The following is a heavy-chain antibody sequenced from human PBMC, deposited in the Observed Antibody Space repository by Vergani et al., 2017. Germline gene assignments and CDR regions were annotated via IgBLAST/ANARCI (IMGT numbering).Heavy chain of an antibody. J-gene: IGHJ3*02. CDR2: IWYDGSNK. V-gene: IGHV3-33*01. CDR1: GFTFSSYG. D-gene: IGHD3-3*01. CDR3: ARRRYDFWSGQIEAFDI. Sequence: VQLVESGGGLVQPGGSLRLSCAASGFTFSSYGMHWVRQAPGKGLEWVAVIWYDGSNKYYADSVKGRFTISRDNSKNTLYLQMSSLRAEDTAVYYCARRRYDFWSGQIEAFDIWGQGTMVTVSS.